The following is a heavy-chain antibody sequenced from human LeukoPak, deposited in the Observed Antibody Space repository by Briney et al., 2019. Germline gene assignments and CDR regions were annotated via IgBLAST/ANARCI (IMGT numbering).Heavy chain of an antibody. V-gene: IGHV5-51*01. J-gene: IGHJ3*02. D-gene: IGHD2-2*02. CDR1: GYSFTSYW. Sequence: GESLKISCKGSGYSFTSYWIGWVRQMPGKGLERMGIIYPGDSDTRYSPSFQGQVTISADKSISTAYLQWSSLKASDTAMYYCARQGVVPAAISWAFDIWGQGTMVTVSS. CDR2: IYPGDSDT. CDR3: ARQGVVPAAISWAFDI.